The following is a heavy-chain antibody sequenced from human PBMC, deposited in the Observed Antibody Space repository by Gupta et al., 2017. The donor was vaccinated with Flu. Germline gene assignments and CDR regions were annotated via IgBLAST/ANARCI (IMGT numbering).Heavy chain of an antibody. V-gene: IGHV3-23*01. CDR3: AKIPHTGTSDI. D-gene: IGHD2-2*01. CDR2: ISGSGGST. J-gene: IGHJ3*02. Sequence: WVRQAPGKGLEWVSAISGSGGSTYYADSVKGRFTISRDNSKNTLYLQMNSLRAEDTAVYYCAKIPHTGTSDIWGQGTMVTVSS.